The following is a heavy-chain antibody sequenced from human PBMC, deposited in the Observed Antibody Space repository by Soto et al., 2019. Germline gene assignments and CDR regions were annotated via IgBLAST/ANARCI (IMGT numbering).Heavy chain of an antibody. J-gene: IGHJ4*02. D-gene: IGHD6-19*01. V-gene: IGHV5-10-1*01. CDR3: AKDKDRDGYSSGWDFMVGFDY. CDR1: GYSFTSYW. CDR2: IDPSDSYT. Sequence: GGSLKISCQGSGYSFTSYWISWVRQMPCKCLEWIWRIDPSDSYTNYSPYFQGHVTISADKSISTAYLQMNSLRAEDTAVYYCAKDKDRDGYSSGWDFMVGFDYWGQGTMVTVSS.